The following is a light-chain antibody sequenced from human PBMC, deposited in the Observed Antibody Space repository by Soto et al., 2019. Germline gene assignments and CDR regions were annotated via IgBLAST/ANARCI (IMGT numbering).Light chain of an antibody. CDR2: LGS. CDR1: QSLLYRNGFHY. Sequence: DIAMTQSPLSLPVTPGEPASISCRSSQSLLYRNGFHYLDWYVQKPGQSPQLLIYLGSNRASGVPDRFSCSGSGTDFTLEISRVEAEDVVVYYCMETLQVPHTFGQGTKLEIK. CDR3: METLQVPHT. J-gene: IGKJ2*01. V-gene: IGKV2-28*01.